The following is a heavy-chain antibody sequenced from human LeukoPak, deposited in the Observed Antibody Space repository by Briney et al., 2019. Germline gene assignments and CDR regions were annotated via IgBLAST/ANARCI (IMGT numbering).Heavy chain of an antibody. D-gene: IGHD6-6*01. J-gene: IGHJ6*03. Sequence: GGSTSYAQKFQGRVTMTRDTSTSTVYMELSSLRSEDTAVYYCASGDYSSSSGSYYYYYTDVWGKGTAVTVSS. CDR2: GGST. V-gene: IGHV1-46*01. CDR3: ASGDYSSSSGSYYYYYTDV.